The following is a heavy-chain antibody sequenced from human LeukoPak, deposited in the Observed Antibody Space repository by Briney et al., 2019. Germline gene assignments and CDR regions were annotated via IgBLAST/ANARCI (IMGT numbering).Heavy chain of an antibody. Sequence: GASVKVSCKASGYTFTSYGISWVRQAPGQGLEWMGWISAYNGNTNYAQKLQGRVTMTTDTSTSTAYMELRSLRSDDTAVYYCARDEEITMVRGVIYGMDVWGQGTTVTVSS. CDR1: GYTFTSYG. J-gene: IGHJ6*02. CDR3: ARDEEITMVRGVIYGMDV. D-gene: IGHD3-10*01. V-gene: IGHV1-18*01. CDR2: ISAYNGNT.